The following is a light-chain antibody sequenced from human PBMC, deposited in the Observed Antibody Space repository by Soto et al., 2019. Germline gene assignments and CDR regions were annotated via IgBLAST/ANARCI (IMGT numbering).Light chain of an antibody. J-gene: IGKJ4*01. Sequence: EIVLTQSPATLSLSPRERATLSCRASQSVSSYLAWYQQKPGQAPRLLIYDASNRATGIPARFSGSGSGTDFTLTISSLEPEDFAVYYCQQRSELTFGGGTKVEIK. V-gene: IGKV3-11*01. CDR1: QSVSSY. CDR3: QQRSELT. CDR2: DAS.